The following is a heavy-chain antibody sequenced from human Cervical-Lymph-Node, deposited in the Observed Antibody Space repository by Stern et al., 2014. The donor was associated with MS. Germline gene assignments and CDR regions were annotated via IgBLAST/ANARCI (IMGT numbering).Heavy chain of an antibody. CDR2: IDYSGTI. D-gene: IGHD1-1*01. Sequence: QLQLQESGPGLVKPSETLSLTCTVSGGSISRSSYYWGWVRPPPGKGLEWIASIDYSGTINYSPYLKSRVSMSADTSNNQFSLSLNSVTVADTAVYYCARRYGTGLDYWGQGTLVTVSS. V-gene: IGHV4-39*01. CDR3: ARRYGTGLDY. CDR1: GGSISRSSYY. J-gene: IGHJ4*02.